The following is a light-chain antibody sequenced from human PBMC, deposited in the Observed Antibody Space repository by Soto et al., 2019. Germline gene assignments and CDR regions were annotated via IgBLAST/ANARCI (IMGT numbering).Light chain of an antibody. CDR1: TSDLGAYNY. CDR2: DVS. Sequence: QSVLTQPRSVSGSPGQSVTISCTGTTSDLGAYNYVSWYQQHPGKAPKLMIYDVSRRPSGVPDRFSGSKSGNTASLTISGLQAEDEADYYCCSYAGSYTWVFGGGTMLTVL. V-gene: IGLV2-11*01. J-gene: IGLJ3*02. CDR3: CSYAGSYTWV.